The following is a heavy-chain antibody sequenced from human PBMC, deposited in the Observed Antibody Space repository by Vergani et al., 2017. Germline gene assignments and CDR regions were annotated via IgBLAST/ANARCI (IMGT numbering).Heavy chain of an antibody. D-gene: IGHD3-10*01. CDR2: IRRRSEHYAT. CDR3: SAQTQSCHDY. Sequence: EVQLMESGGGWAQPGGSLRLSCAASGFVFSESPIHWVRQVPGKGLEWLGHIRRRSEHYATAYGPSPIGRATISRDDSTNTAYLQLSSLGTDDTAIYFCSAQTQSCHDYWGQGTLVAVSS. V-gene: IGHV3-73*01. J-gene: IGHJ4*02. CDR1: GFVFSESP.